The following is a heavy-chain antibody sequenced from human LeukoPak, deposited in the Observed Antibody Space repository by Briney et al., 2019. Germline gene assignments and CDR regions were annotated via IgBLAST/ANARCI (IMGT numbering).Heavy chain of an antibody. J-gene: IGHJ2*01. V-gene: IGHV4-34*01. Sequence: KPSETLSLTCAVYGGSFSGYYWSWIRQPPGKELEWIGEINHSGSTNYNPSLKSRVTISVDTSKNQFSLKLSSVTAADTAVYYCATGLGATRYFDLWGRGTLVTVSS. CDR2: INHSGST. CDR3: ATGLGATRYFDL. CDR1: GGSFSGYY. D-gene: IGHD4/OR15-4a*01.